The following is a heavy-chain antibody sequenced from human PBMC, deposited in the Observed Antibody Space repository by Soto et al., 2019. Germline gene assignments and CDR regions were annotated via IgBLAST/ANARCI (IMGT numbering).Heavy chain of an antibody. CDR3: ARGWFYCTNGVCQPNGDNWFDP. J-gene: IGHJ5*02. CDR2: IIPIFGTA. V-gene: IGHV1-69*13. CDR1: GGTFSSYA. D-gene: IGHD2-8*01. Sequence: ASVKVSCKASGGTFSSYAISWVRQAPGQGLEWMGGIIPIFGTANYAQKFQGRVTITADESTSTAYMELSSLRSEDTAVYYCARGWFYCTNGVCQPNGDNWFDPWGQGTLVTVSS.